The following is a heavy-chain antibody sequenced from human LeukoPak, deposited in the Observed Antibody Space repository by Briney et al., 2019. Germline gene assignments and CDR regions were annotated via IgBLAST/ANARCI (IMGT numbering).Heavy chain of an antibody. Sequence: PSETLCLICTVSGGSISSGSYYWGWIRQPPGKGLEWIGSIYYSGSTFYNPSLKSRVTISEDTSTNQFSLKLTSVIAADTAVYYCARDVGYNDGPKDDFDYWGQGTLVTVSS. CDR3: ARDVGYNDGPKDDFDY. J-gene: IGHJ4*02. V-gene: IGHV4-39*07. D-gene: IGHD4/OR15-4a*01. CDR2: IYYSGST. CDR1: GGSISSGSYY.